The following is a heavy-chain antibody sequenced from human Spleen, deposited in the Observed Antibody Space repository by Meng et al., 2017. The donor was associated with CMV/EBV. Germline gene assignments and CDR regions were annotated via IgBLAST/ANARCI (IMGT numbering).Heavy chain of an antibody. Sequence: ASVKVSCKASGYTFTGYYMHWVRQAPGQGLEWMGWINPNSGGTNYAQKFQGRVTMTRDTSISTAYMELSRLRSDDTAVYYCARDMYSSSSGGGFDPWGQGTLVTVSS. V-gene: IGHV1-2*02. CDR2: INPNSGGT. CDR3: ARDMYSSSSGGGFDP. J-gene: IGHJ5*02. D-gene: IGHD6-6*01. CDR1: GYTFTGYY.